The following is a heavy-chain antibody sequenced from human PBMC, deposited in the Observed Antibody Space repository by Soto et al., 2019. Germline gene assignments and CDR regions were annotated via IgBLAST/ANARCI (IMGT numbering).Heavy chain of an antibody. V-gene: IGHV4-59*08. D-gene: IGHD6-13*01. CDR1: GGSISSHY. J-gene: IGHJ4*02. Sequence: SDTLSLTCTVSGGSISSHYWSWIRQPPGKGLEWIGYIYYSGSTNYNPSLKSRVTMSLDTSKNQFSLKLSSVTAADTAVYYCARHSTAAGTQIDYWGQGTLVTVSS. CDR2: IYYSGST. CDR3: ARHSTAAGTQIDY.